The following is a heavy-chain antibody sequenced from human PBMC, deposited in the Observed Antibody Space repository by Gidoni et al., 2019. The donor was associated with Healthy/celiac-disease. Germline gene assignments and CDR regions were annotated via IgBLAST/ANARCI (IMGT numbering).Heavy chain of an antibody. CDR2: IYYSGST. J-gene: IGHJ2*01. CDR1: GGSISSSSYY. D-gene: IGHD6-19*01. Sequence: QLQLQESGPGLVKPSETLSLTCTVSGGSISSSSYYWGWIRQPPGKGLEWIGSIYYSGSTYYNPSLKSRVTISVDTSKNQFSLKLSSVTAADTAVYYCARRSIAVAAYWYFDLWGRGTLVTVSS. CDR3: ARRSIAVAAYWYFDL. V-gene: IGHV4-39*01.